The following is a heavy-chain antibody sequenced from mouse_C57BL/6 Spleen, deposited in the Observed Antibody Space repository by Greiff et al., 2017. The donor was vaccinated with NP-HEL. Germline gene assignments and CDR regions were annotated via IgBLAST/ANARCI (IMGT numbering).Heavy chain of an antibody. CDR2: INPNNGGT. J-gene: IGHJ4*01. CDR3: ARRAYDYVYAMDY. V-gene: IGHV1-22*01. Sequence: VHVKQSGPELVKPGASVKMSCKASGYTFTDYNMHWVKQSHGKSLEWIGYINPNNGGTSYNQKFKGKATLTVNKSSSTAYMELRSLTSEDSAVYYCARRAYDYVYAMDYWGQGTSVTVSS. CDR1: GYTFTDYN. D-gene: IGHD2-4*01.